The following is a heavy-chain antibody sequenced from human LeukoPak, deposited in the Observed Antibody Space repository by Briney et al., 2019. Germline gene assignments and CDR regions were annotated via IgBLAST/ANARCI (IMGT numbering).Heavy chain of an antibody. D-gene: IGHD5-18*01. CDR1: GFTFTNFW. J-gene: IGHJ1*01. V-gene: IGHV3-7*01. CDR2: VKQDGSET. Sequence: PGGSLRLSCAASGFTFTNFWMTWVRQAPGKGLEWLANVKQDGSETYYGASVKGRFTISRDNAKNSVYLQMNSLRPDDTAVYYCATSKDTAGGPYWGRGTLVTVSS. CDR3: ATSKDTAGGPY.